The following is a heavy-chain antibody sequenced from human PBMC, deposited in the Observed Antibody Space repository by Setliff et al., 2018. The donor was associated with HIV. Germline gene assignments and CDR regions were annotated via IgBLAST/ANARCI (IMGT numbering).Heavy chain of an antibody. CDR1: GHTLTELS. V-gene: IGHV1-24*01. J-gene: IGHJ3*02. Sequence: VASVKVSCKVSGHTLTELSMHWVRQAPGKGLEWMGGFDPEDAETIYAQNFQGRVTMTEDTSTDTAYMELSSLRSEDTAFYYCTTDGSYDILTGPTPGAFDIWGQRTMVTV. D-gene: IGHD3-9*01. CDR2: FDPEDAET. CDR3: TTDGSYDILTGPTPGAFDI.